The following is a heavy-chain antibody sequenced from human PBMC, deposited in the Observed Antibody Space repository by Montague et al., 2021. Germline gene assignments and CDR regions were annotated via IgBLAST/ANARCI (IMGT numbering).Heavy chain of an antibody. V-gene: IGHV4-39*01. Sequence: SETLSLTCTVSGGSLSSDTYYWAWFRQPPGKGLEWIGSIHYTASTHNHPSLNSRVTISVATSKNQFSLKLSSVTAADTAVYFCARLRVTQDRWSDHWGQGTWVTVSS. J-gene: IGHJ5*02. D-gene: IGHD3-10*01. CDR1: GGSLSSDTYY. CDR3: ARLRVTQDRWSDH. CDR2: IHYTAST.